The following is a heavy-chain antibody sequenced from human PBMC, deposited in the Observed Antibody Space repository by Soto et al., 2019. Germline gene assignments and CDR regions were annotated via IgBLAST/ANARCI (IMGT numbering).Heavy chain of an antibody. Sequence: GASVKVSCKTSGFSFTSSAMQWVQQARGQRLEWIGWIVVGSDNTNYAQKFQERVTITRDLSTNTIYMDLRSLRSEDTAVYYCARDPNIVATRRDVYYYYGMDVWGQGTTVTVSS. CDR3: ARDPNIVATRRDVYYYYGMDV. D-gene: IGHD5-12*01. J-gene: IGHJ6*02. V-gene: IGHV1-58*02. CDR2: IVVGSDNT. CDR1: GFSFTSSA.